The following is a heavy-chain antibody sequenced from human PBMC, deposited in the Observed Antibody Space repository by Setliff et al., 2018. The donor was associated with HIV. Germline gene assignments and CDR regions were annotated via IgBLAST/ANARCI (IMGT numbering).Heavy chain of an antibody. CDR3: ARGHSSSAYDAYDI. D-gene: IGHD6-6*01. CDR2: INVGNDNT. J-gene: IGHJ3*02. CDR1: GYSFTNYA. Sequence: GASVKVSCKASGYSFTNYAMHWVRQAPGQRLEWMGWINVGNDNTKYSQRLQDRVTIARDTYASTVYMELSSLRSEDTAVYYCARGHSSSAYDAYDIWGQGTMVTVSS. V-gene: IGHV1-3*01.